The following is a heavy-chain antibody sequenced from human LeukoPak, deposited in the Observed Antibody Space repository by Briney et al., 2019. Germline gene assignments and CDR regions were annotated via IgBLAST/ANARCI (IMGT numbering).Heavy chain of an antibody. Sequence: ASVKVSCKASGYTFTGYYMHWVRQAPGQGLEWMGWINPNSGGTNYAQKFQGRVTMTRDTSISTAYMELSRLSSVTAADTAVYYCARVFCGQRESTVVNPSSSYYFDYWGQGTLVTVSS. V-gene: IGHV1-2*02. CDR2: INPNSGGT. D-gene: IGHD4-23*01. CDR3: ARVFCGQRESTVVNPSSSYYFDY. J-gene: IGHJ4*02. CDR1: GYTFTGYY.